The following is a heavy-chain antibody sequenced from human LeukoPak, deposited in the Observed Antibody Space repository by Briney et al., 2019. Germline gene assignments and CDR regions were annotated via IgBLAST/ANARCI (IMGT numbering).Heavy chain of an antibody. CDR3: ARESPTYYDSWSGYPDTYYYYGMDV. CDR2: ISAYNGNT. D-gene: IGHD3-3*01. Sequence: ASVKVSCKASGYTFTSYGISWVRQAPGQGLEWMGWISAYNGNTNYAQKLQGRVTMTTDTSTSTAYMELRSLRSDDTAVYYCARESPTYYDSWSGYPDTYYYYGMDVWGQGTTVTVSS. J-gene: IGHJ6*02. CDR1: GYTFTSYG. V-gene: IGHV1-18*01.